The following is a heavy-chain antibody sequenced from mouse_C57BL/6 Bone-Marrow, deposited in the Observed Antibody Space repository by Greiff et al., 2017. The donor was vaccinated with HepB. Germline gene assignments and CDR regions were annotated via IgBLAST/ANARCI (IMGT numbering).Heavy chain of an antibody. CDR2: ISDGGSYT. J-gene: IGHJ3*01. V-gene: IGHV5-4*01. Sequence: EVKLVESGGGLVKPGGSLKLSCAASGFTFSSYAMSWVRQTPEKRLEWVATISDGGSYTYYPDNVKCRFTISRDNAKNNLYLQMSHLKSEDTAMYYCARDGYSNSPWFAYWGQGTLVTVSA. CDR1: GFTFSSYA. D-gene: IGHD2-5*01. CDR3: ARDGYSNSPWFAY.